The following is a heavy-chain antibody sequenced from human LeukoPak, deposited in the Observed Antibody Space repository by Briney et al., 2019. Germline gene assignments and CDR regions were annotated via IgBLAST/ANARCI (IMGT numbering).Heavy chain of an antibody. J-gene: IGHJ4*02. CDR2: INHSGST. Sequence: SETLSLTCAVYGGSFSGYYWSWIRQPPGKGLEWIGEINHSGSTNYNPSLKSRVTISVDTSKNQFSLKLSSVTAADTAIYYCARGYSSSSEPFDYWGQGTLVTVSS. CDR1: GGSFSGYY. V-gene: IGHV4-34*01. CDR3: ARGYSSSSEPFDY. D-gene: IGHD6-6*01.